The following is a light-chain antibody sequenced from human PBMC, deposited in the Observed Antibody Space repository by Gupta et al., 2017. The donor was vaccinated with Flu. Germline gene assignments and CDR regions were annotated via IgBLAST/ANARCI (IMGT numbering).Light chain of an antibody. J-gene: IGKJ1*01. CDR3: QQYDSSPRM. CDR1: QSISSIY. V-gene: IGKV3-20*01. Sequence: EGATLSCRASQSISSIYLAWYQQKPGQAPRLLIYAASTRATDIPDRFSGTGSGTDFTLTISRLEPEDFAVYYCQQYDSSPRMFGQGTKVEI. CDR2: AAS.